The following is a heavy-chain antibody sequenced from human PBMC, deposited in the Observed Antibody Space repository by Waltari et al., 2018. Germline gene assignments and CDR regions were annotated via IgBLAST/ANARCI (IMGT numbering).Heavy chain of an antibody. CDR1: DDSINTGPFY. CDR3: AISSSGGNYFDY. J-gene: IGHJ4*02. CDR2: VDNTGSP. D-gene: IGHD6-6*01. V-gene: IGHV4-31*03. Sequence: QVHLQESGPGLVKPSQTLSLTCSISDDSINTGPFYFTWIRQYPGKGLEWIGDVDNTGSPSYNPSLRSRFSISVDTSRRHFSLKLMSVTAADTASYFCAISSSGGNYFDYWGRGTLVTVSS.